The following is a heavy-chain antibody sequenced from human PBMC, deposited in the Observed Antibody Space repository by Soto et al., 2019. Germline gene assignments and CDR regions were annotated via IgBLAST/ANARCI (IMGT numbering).Heavy chain of an antibody. J-gene: IGHJ5*02. D-gene: IGHD1-26*01. CDR1: RGSLNSGDYF. CDR2: IYYSGTT. Sequence: SETLSLTCTVSRGSLNSGDYFWNWIRQPPGKGLEWIGYIYYSGTTYYNPSLKSRVTISVDTPKNYFSLKLSSVTAADTAVYFCGRAGRRDGNSSPGRFDTWGQGIVVTVSS. CDR3: GRAGRRDGNSSPGRFDT. V-gene: IGHV4-30-4*01.